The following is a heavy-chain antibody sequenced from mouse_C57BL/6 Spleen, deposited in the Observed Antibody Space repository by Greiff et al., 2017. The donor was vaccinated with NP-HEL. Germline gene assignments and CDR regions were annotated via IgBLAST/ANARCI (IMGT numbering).Heavy chain of an antibody. CDR1: GYAFSSSW. Sequence: QLQQSGPELVKPGASVKISCKASGYAFSSSWMNWVKQRPGKGPEWIGRIYPGDGDTNYNGKFKGKATLTADKSSSTAYMQLSSLTSEDSAVYFCARGEITTVYYYAMDYWGQGTSVTVSS. V-gene: IGHV1-82*01. D-gene: IGHD1-1*01. J-gene: IGHJ4*01. CDR3: ARGEITTVYYYAMDY. CDR2: IYPGDGDT.